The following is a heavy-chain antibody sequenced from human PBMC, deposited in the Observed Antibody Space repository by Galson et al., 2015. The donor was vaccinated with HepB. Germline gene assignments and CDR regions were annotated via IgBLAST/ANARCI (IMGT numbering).Heavy chain of an antibody. D-gene: IGHD6-13*01. CDR1: GFTFSSYS. Sequence: SLRLSCAASGFTFSSYSMNWVRQAPGKGLEWVSSISSSSSYIYYADSVKGRFTISRDNAKNSLYLQMNSLRAEDTAVYYCASLGIAAAGTKGNDAFDIWGQGTMVTVSS. CDR2: ISSSSSYI. J-gene: IGHJ3*02. CDR3: ASLGIAAAGTKGNDAFDI. V-gene: IGHV3-21*01.